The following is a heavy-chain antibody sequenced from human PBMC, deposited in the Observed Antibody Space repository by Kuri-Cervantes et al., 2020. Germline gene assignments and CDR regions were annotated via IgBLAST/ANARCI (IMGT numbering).Heavy chain of an antibody. D-gene: IGHD6-13*01. CDR3: ARDVKDSSSWYGYYYYGMDV. CDR2: ISYDGSNK. CDR1: GFTFSSYA. V-gene: IGHV3-30-3*01. J-gene: IGHJ6*02. Sequence: GESLKISCAASGFTFSSYAMHWVRQAPGKGLEWVAVISYDGSNKYYADSVKGRFTISRDNSKNTLYLQMNSLRAEDTAVYYCARDVKDSSSWYGYYYYGMDVWGQGTTVTVSS.